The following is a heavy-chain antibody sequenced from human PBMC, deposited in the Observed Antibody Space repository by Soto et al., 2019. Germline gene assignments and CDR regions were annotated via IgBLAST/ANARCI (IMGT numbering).Heavy chain of an antibody. V-gene: IGHV3-23*01. CDR1: GFTFSSYA. J-gene: IGHJ4*02. D-gene: IGHD3-10*01. CDR2: ISGSGGST. CDR3: AVQYYYGSGSYYTPYFDY. Sequence: PGGSLRLSCAASGFTFSSYAMSWVRQAPGKGLEWVSAISGSGGSTYYADSVKGRFTISRDNSKNTLYLQMNSLRAEDTAVHYCAVQYYYGSGSYYTPYFDYWGQGTLVTVSS.